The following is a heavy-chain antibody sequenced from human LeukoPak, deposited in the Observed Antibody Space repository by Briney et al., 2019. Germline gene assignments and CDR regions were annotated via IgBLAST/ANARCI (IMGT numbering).Heavy chain of an antibody. V-gene: IGHV3-11*06. CDR3: ARVSGWEFDY. CDR1: GFPLREYY. D-gene: IGHD6-19*01. J-gene: IGHJ4*02. CDR2: ISSSSCYT. Sequence: GSLRLPRGACGFPLREYYLGWIRQAPGKGLEWVSYISSSSCYTNHADSVKGRFTISRDNAKNSLYLQMNSLRAEDTAVYYCARVSGWEFDYWGQGTLVTVSS.